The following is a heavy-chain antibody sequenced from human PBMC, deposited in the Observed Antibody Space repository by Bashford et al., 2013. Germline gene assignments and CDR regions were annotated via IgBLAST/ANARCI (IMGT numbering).Heavy chain of an antibody. Sequence: ASVKVSCKASGYTFSDYYLHWVRQAPGQGLEWMGWINPNPNSGATKYAEMFQGRVTMTRDTSISTAYMELSSLRSDDTAVYFCARDGPVVGVWNAFDVWGQGQWS. D-gene: IGHD1-26*01. CDR1: GYTFSDYY. CDR2: INPNPNSGAT. J-gene: IGHJ3*01. CDR3: ARDGPVVGVWNAFDV. V-gene: IGHV1-2*02.